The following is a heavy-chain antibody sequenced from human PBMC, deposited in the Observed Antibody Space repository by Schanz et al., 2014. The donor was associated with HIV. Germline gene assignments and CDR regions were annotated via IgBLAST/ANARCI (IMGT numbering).Heavy chain of an antibody. CDR3: AKAKGSYSATTFYFDF. J-gene: IGHJ4*02. Sequence: EVQLLESGGGLAQPGGSLTLSCAASGFTFTNHALSWVRQAPGRGLEWVPTVIGSGVRTIYADSVKGRFTISRDNSKNTLSLHMNSLRVEDTAVYYCAKAKGSYSATTFYFDFWGQGTLVTVSS. CDR2: VIGSGVRT. V-gene: IGHV3-23*01. CDR1: GFTFTNHA. D-gene: IGHD1-26*01.